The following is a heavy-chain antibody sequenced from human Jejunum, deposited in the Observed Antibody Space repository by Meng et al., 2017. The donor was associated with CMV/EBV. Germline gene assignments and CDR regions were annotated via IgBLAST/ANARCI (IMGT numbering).Heavy chain of an antibody. D-gene: IGHD3-3*01. CDR3: AKHKQFTIYGVAENDAFDI. Sequence: RSYAMTWVRQSPGKGLEWVSSISGNGGSRYFADSVKGRFTISRDNSKNALYLQMNSLRVEDTAVYYCAKHKQFTIYGVAENDAFDIWGQGTMVTISS. CDR1: RSYA. CDR2: ISGNGGSR. J-gene: IGHJ3*02. V-gene: IGHV3-23*01.